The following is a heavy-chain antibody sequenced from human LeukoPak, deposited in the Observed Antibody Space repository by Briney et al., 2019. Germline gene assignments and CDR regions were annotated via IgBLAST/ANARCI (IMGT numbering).Heavy chain of an antibody. D-gene: IGHD3-22*01. Sequence: PGGSLRPSCAASGFTFSSYAMSWVRQAPGKGLEWVSAISGSGGTTYYADSVKGRFTISRDNSRDTLYLQMNSLGAEDTAVYYCAVSTSGYYRRFDSWGQGTLVTVSS. CDR2: ISGSGGTT. CDR3: AVSTSGYYRRFDS. V-gene: IGHV3-23*01. CDR1: GFTFSSYA. J-gene: IGHJ4*02.